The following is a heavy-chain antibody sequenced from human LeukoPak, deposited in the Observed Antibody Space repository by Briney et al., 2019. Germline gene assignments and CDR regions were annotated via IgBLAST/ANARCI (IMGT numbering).Heavy chain of an antibody. V-gene: IGHV3-64*01. CDR1: GFTFSSYA. CDR2: ISSNGGST. Sequence: GVSLRLSYAASGFTFSSYAMHWVRQAPGKGLEYDSAISSNGGSTYYANSVKGRFTISRDNSKNTLYLQMGSLRAEDMAVYYCARDSDGDYVFDYWGQGTLVTVSS. CDR3: ARDSDGDYVFDY. D-gene: IGHD4-17*01. J-gene: IGHJ4*02.